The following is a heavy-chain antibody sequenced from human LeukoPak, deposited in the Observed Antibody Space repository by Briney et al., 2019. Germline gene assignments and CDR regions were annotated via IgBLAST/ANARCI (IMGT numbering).Heavy chain of an antibody. CDR1: GASIRNYY. V-gene: IGHV4-4*07. Sequence: SETQSLTCTISGASIRNYYWAWVRQPAGKGLEWIGRIFTNGNSDFNPSLKSRVTMSVDLSKNQFSLKLTSVTAADTAVYYCARESRTHDGSGYYYDSWGQGTLVTVSS. J-gene: IGHJ4*02. D-gene: IGHD3-22*01. CDR2: IFTNGNS. CDR3: ARESRTHDGSGYYYDS.